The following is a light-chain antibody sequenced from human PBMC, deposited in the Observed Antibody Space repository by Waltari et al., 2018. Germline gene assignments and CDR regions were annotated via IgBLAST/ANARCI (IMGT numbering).Light chain of an antibody. CDR1: QSIGSS. CDR3: QQCNSYLLT. J-gene: IGKJ4*01. V-gene: IGKV1-5*03. CDR2: EAS. Sequence: DIQMTQYPSTLSASVGYRVTITCRASQSIGSSLAWYQQKPGKAPKVVIYEASSLESGVPSRFSGSGSGTEFTLTISSLQPDDFATYYCQQCNSYLLTFGGGTKVEIK.